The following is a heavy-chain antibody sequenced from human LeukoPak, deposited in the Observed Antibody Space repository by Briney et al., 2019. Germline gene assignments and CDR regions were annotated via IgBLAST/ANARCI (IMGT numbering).Heavy chain of an antibody. CDR1: GFTFSSYA. V-gene: IGHV3-30-3*01. Sequence: GGSLRLSCAASGFTFSSYAMHWVRQAPGKGLEWEAVISYDGSNKYYADSVKGRFTISRDNSKNTLYLQMNSLRGEDTAVYYCAKELSGYSGYDPFDYWGQGTLVTVSS. J-gene: IGHJ4*02. D-gene: IGHD5-12*01. CDR2: ISYDGSNK. CDR3: AKELSGYSGYDPFDY.